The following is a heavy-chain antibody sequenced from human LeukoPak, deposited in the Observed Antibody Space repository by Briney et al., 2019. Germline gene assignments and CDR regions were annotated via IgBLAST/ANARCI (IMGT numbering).Heavy chain of an antibody. J-gene: IGHJ4*02. CDR2: INWNGGST. V-gene: IGHV3-20*04. CDR1: GFTFDDYG. D-gene: IGHD5-24*01. CDR3: ARALPGMATITGPFDY. Sequence: GGSLRLSCAASGFTFDDYGMSWVRQAPGKGLEWVSGINWNGGSTGYADSVKGRFTISRDNAKNSLYPQMNSLRAEDTALYYCARALPGMATITGPFDYWGQGTLVTVSS.